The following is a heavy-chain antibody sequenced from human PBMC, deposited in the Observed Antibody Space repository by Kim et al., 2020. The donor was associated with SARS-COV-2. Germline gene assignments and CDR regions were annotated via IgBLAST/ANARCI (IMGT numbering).Heavy chain of an antibody. CDR2: IKRDGSEK. CDR1: GFTFSNYW. Sequence: GGSLRLSCAASGFTFSNYWMSWVRQAPGKVLAWVANIKRDGSEKYYVDSVRGRFTISRDNAKNLLFLQMNSLRGEDTAVYYCTSWGAGNYWGPGTLVTVSS. J-gene: IGHJ4*02. D-gene: IGHD6-13*01. CDR3: TSWGAGNY. V-gene: IGHV3-7*01.